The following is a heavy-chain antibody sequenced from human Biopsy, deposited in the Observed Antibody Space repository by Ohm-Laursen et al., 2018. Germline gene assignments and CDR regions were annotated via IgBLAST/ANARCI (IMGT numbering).Heavy chain of an antibody. D-gene: IGHD3-10*01. J-gene: IGHJ6*02. V-gene: IGHV1-69*04. CDR2: IIPILGTV. CDR3: ASGNIGGVGLDV. CDR1: GDTFTTSA. Sequence: SVKVFCKSSGDTFTTSAISWVRQVPGQGLDWMGRIIPILGTVDYGQNFQGRVTIRADTSTTFLELTSLRYDDTAVYYCASGNIGGVGLDVWGLGTTVTVSS.